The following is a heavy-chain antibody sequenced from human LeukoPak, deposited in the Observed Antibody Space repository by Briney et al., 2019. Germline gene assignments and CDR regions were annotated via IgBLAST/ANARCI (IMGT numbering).Heavy chain of an antibody. D-gene: IGHD3-10*01. J-gene: IGHJ4*02. Sequence: ASVKVSCKASGGTFSSYAISWVRQAPGQGLEWMGWISAYNGNTNYAQKLQGRVTMTTDTSTSTAYMELRSLRSDDTAVYYCARVEYYYGSGSYYDGYYFDYWGQGTLVTVSS. V-gene: IGHV1-18*01. CDR2: ISAYNGNT. CDR3: ARVEYYYGSGSYYDGYYFDY. CDR1: GGTFSSYA.